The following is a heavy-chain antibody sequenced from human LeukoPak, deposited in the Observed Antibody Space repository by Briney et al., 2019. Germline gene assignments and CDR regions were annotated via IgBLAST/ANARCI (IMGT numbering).Heavy chain of an antibody. J-gene: IGHJ6*02. Sequence: PGGSLRLSCAASGFTFLNSWMSWVRQPPGKGLEWIGEINHSGSTNYNPSLKSRVTISVDTSKNQFSLKLSSVTAADTAVYYCARGRGYSYGALGYYYYGMDVWGQGTTVTVSS. V-gene: IGHV4-34*01. CDR3: ARGRGYSYGALGYYYYGMDV. D-gene: IGHD5-18*01. CDR2: INHSGST. CDR1: GFTFLNSW.